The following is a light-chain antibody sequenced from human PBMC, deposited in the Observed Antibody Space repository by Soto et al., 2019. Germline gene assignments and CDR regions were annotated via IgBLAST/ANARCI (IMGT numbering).Light chain of an antibody. CDR3: QQYHNWPPQYT. CDR2: GAS. V-gene: IGKV3-15*01. CDR1: QSVASN. J-gene: IGKJ2*01. Sequence: EIVMTQSPASLSVSPGDGATLSCRASQSVASNVAWYQQKPGQGPRLRIHGASTRAVGVPARFSGSGSGTDFTLTISSLQSEDFAVYYCQQYHNWPPQYTFGQGTKLQIK.